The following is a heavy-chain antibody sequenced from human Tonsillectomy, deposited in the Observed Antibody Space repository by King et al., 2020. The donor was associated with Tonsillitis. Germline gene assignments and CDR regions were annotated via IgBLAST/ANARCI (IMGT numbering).Heavy chain of an antibody. CDR3: ARPLPGELLPLDY. CDR2: ISDDGSNK. CDR1: GFTFSNYA. J-gene: IGHJ4*02. D-gene: IGHD1-26*01. Sequence: VQLVESGGGVVQPGRSLRLSCAASGFTFSNYAIHWVRQAPGKGRKWVAVISDDGSNKYYADSVKGRFTISRDNSKNTLYLQMNSLRAEDTAVYYCARPLPGELLPLDYWGQGTLVTVSS. V-gene: IGHV3-30-3*01.